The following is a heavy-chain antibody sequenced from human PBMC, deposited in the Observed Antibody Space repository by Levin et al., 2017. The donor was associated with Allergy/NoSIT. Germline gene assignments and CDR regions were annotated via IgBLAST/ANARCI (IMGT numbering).Heavy chain of an antibody. D-gene: IGHD3-10*01. V-gene: IGHV4-30-4*01. J-gene: IGHJ4*02. CDR3: ARSLPHGSGYFDY. CDR2: IHDSGST. CDR1: GGSISSSDYY. Sequence: LRLSCTVSGGSISSSDYYWSWIRQPPGKGLEWIGYIHDSGSTYYSPSLKSRVAISADTSRNQFSLKLRSVTAADTAIYYCARSLPHGSGYFDYWGQGTLVTVSS.